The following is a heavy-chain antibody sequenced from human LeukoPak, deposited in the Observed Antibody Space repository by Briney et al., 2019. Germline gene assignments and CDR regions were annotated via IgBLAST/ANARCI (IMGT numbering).Heavy chain of an antibody. J-gene: IGHJ3*02. CDR1: GGSISSYY. CDR2: IYYSGST. D-gene: IGHD2-8*01. Sequence: PSETLSLTCTVSGGSISSYYWSWIRQPPGKGLEWIGYIYYSGSTNYNPSLKSRVTISVDTSKNQFSLKLSSVTAADTAVYYCAREGVPTKAFDIWGQGTMATVSS. V-gene: IGHV4-59*01. CDR3: AREGVPTKAFDI.